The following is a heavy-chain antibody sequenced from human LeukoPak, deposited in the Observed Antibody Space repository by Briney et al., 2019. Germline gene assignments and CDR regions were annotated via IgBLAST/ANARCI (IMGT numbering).Heavy chain of an antibody. CDR3: AKWDYDSSGYFDY. CDR1: GFTFSSYA. J-gene: IGHJ4*02. CDR2: ISGSGGST. V-gene: IGHV3-23*01. D-gene: IGHD3-22*01. Sequence: GGSLRLSCAASGFTFSSYAMSWVRQAPGKGLEWVSTISGSGGSTYYADSVKGRFTISRDNSKNTLYLQMNSLRAEDTAVYYCAKWDYDSSGYFDYWGQGTLVTVSS.